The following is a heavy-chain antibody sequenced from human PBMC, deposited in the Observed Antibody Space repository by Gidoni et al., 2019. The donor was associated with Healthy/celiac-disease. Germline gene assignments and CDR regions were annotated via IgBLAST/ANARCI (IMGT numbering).Heavy chain of an antibody. J-gene: IGHJ3*02. D-gene: IGHD6-6*01. Sequence: EVQLVASGGGLVQPGRSLRLSCAASGFTFDASAMHWFRQAPGKGLVWVSGISWNSGSIGYADSVKGRFTISRDNAKNSLYLQMNSLRAEDTALYYCAKETSSSDAFDIWGQGTMVTVSS. CDR2: ISWNSGSI. CDR1: GFTFDASA. CDR3: AKETSSSDAFDI. V-gene: IGHV3-9*01.